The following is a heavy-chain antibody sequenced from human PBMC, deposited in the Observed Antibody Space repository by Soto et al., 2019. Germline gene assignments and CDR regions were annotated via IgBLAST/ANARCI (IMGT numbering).Heavy chain of an antibody. CDR2: INHSGST. CDR1: GGSFSGYY. Sequence: QVQLQQWGAGLLKPSETLSLTCAVYGGSFSGYYWSWIRQPPGKGLEWIGEINHSGSTNYNPSLKSRVTISVDTSKNQFSLKLSSVTAADTAVYYCASHPSEWLVLGGHYFDYWGQGTLVTVSS. D-gene: IGHD6-19*01. CDR3: ASHPSEWLVLGGHYFDY. J-gene: IGHJ4*02. V-gene: IGHV4-34*01.